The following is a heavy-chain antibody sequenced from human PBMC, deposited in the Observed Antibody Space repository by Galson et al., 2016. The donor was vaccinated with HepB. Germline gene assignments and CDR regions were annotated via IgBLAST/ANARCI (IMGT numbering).Heavy chain of an antibody. J-gene: IGHJ4*02. V-gene: IGHV1-2*04. CDR3: AREAGSTWPHFDY. CDR1: GYTFIGYY. D-gene: IGHD2-2*01. Sequence: SVKVSCKASGYTFIGYYIHWVRQAPGQGLQWMGWINPNSGGTNFAQKFQGSVTMTRDTSISTVYMELRRLRSDDTAVYYCAREAGSTWPHFDYWGQRALVTVSS. CDR2: INPNSGGT.